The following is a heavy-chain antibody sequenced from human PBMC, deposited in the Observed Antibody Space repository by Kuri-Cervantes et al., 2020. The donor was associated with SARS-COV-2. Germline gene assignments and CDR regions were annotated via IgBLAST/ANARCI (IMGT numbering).Heavy chain of an antibody. CDR3: AKSQINFSSEDWFDP. J-gene: IGHJ5*02. V-gene: IGHV3-38-3*01. CDR1: GFTVSSNE. CDR2: ISGGST. Sequence: GESLKISCAASGFTVSSNEMSWVRQAPGKGLEWVSSISGGSTYYADSRKGRFTISRDNSKNTLHLQMNSLRAEDTAVYYCAKSQINFSSEDWFDPWGQGTLVTVSS. D-gene: IGHD2/OR15-2a*01.